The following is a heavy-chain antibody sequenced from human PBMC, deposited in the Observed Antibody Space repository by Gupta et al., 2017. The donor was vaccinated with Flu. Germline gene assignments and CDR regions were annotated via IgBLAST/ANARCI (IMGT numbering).Heavy chain of an antibody. Sequence: QVQLVQSGAEVKKPGASVKVSCKASGYTFTSYYMHWVRQAPGQGLEWMGIINPSGGSTSYAQKFQGRVTMTRDTSTSTVYMELSSLRSEDTAVYYCARAGIPERYYYGMDVWGQGTTVTVSS. J-gene: IGHJ6*02. CDR1: GYTFTSYY. CDR3: ARAGIPERYYYGMDV. CDR2: INPSGGST. V-gene: IGHV1-46*01. D-gene: IGHD6-13*01.